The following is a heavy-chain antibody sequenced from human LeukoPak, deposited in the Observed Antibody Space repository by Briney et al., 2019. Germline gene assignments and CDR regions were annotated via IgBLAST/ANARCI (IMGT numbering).Heavy chain of an antibody. CDR2: IYYSGST. Sequence: SETLSLTCTVSGGSISSSSYYWGWIRQPPGKGLEWIGSIYYSGSTYYNPSLKSRVTISVDTSKNQFSLKLSSVTAADTAVYYCASSYDILTGYSNWGQGTLVTVSS. CDR3: ASSYDILTGYSN. J-gene: IGHJ4*02. D-gene: IGHD3-9*01. CDR1: GGSISSSSYY. V-gene: IGHV4-39*07.